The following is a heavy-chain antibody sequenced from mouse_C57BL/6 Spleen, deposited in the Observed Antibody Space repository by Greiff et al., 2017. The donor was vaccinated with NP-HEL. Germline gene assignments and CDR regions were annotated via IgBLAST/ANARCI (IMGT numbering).Heavy chain of an antibody. V-gene: IGHV5-4*01. CDR1: GFTFSSYA. J-gene: IGHJ2*01. CDR3: ARDSNWYYFDY. Sequence: EVNVVESGGGLVKPGGSLKLSCAASGFTFSSYAMSWVRQTPEKRLEWVATISDGGSYTYYPDNVKGRFTISRDNAKNNLYLQMSHLKSEDTAMYYCARDSNWYYFDYWGQGTTLTVSS. D-gene: IGHD4-1*01. CDR2: ISDGGSYT.